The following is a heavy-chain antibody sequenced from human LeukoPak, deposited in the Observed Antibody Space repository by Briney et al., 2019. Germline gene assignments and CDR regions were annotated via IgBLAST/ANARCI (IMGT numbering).Heavy chain of an antibody. J-gene: IGHJ5*02. D-gene: IGHD3-10*01. V-gene: IGHV1-2*02. CDR3: ARGGPQSGVRGVITHSP. Sequence: GASVKISCKASGYTFTDYYMHWVRQAPGQGLEWMGWINPNSGGTNYAQKFQGRVTMTRDTSISTAYMELSRLRSDDTAVYYCARGGPQSGVRGVITHSPWGQGTLVTVSS. CDR2: INPNSGGT. CDR1: GYTFTDYY.